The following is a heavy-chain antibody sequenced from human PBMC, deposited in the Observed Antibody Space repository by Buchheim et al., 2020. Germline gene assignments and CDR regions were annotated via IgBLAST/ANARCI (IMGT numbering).Heavy chain of an antibody. J-gene: IGHJ6*02. CDR1: GFTFSSYA. V-gene: IGHV3-23*01. CDR2: ISGSGGST. D-gene: IGHD6-19*01. CDR3: AKEGSSGWLYYYYYYGMDV. Sequence: EVQLLESGGSLVQPGGSLRLSCAASGFTFSSYAMSWVRQAPGKGLEWVSAISGSGGSTYYADSVKGRFTISRDISKTTLYVQMNSLRAEDTAGYYCAKEGSSGWLYYYYYYGMDVWGQGTT.